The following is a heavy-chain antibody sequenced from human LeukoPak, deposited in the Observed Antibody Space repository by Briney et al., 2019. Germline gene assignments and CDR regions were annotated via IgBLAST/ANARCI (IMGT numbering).Heavy chain of an antibody. V-gene: IGHV4-34*01. Sequence: SETLSLTCAVYGGSFSGYYWSWIRQPPGKGLEWIGEINHSGSTNYNPSLKSRVTISVDTSKNQFSLKLSSVTAADTAVYYCARRVTGYFFDYWGQGTLVTVSS. CDR2: INHSGST. CDR3: ARRVTGYFFDY. J-gene: IGHJ4*02. CDR1: GGSFSGYY. D-gene: IGHD1-14*01.